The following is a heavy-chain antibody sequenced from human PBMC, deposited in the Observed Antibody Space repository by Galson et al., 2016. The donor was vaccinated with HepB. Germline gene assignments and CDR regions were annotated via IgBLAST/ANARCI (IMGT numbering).Heavy chain of an antibody. CDR3: ARDGGYQSAPSPYGMDV. CDR1: GFPFSRYW. J-gene: IGHJ6*02. Sequence: SLRLSCATSGFPFSRYWMTWVRQAPGKGLEWVANIRQDESERYYVDSVKGRFTISRDNAKSTLYLQLNSLSAADTAVYYGARDGGYQSAPSPYGMDVWGQGTTVTVSS. D-gene: IGHD3-16*01. CDR2: IRQDESER. V-gene: IGHV3-7*03.